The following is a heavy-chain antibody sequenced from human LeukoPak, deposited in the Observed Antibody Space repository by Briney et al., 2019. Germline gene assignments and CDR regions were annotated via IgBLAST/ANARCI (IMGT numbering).Heavy chain of an antibody. D-gene: IGHD2-2*01. V-gene: IGHV1-18*01. J-gene: IGHJ3*02. CDR2: ISAYNGNT. CDR3: ARDRVYCSSTSCNDAFDI. CDR1: GGTFSSYA. Sequence: GASVKVSCKASGGTFSSYAISWVRQAPGQGLEWMGWISAYNGNTNYAQKLQGRVTMTTDTSTSTAYMELRSLRSDDTAVYYCARDRVYCSSTSCNDAFDIWGQGTMVTVSS.